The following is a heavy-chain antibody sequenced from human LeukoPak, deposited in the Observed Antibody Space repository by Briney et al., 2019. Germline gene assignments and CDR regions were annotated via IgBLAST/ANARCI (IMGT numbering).Heavy chain of an antibody. CDR1: GFTLSSYE. CDR2: VSSSGGGT. D-gene: IGHD3-10*01. CDR3: ARALDDSEGDAFHI. J-gene: IGHJ3*02. V-gene: IGHV3-48*03. Sequence: PGGSLRHSRVASGFTLSSYELHWVRPAPGGGVGWVSHVSSSGGGTLYADSVKGRFTISRDNAKNSLSLQMSSLRVEDTAVYYCARALDDSEGDAFHIWGQGTMVTVSS.